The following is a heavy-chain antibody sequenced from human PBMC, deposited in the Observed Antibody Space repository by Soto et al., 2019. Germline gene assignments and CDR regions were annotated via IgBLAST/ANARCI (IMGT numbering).Heavy chain of an antibody. CDR2: ISPGDSDT. D-gene: IGHD2-15*01. CDR1: GYTFTNYY. J-gene: IGHJ4*02. V-gene: IGHV5-51*01. Sequence: GESLKISCRATGYTFTNYYIGWVRQMPGKGLEWMGIISPGDSDTRYSPSFQGQVTISADKSTSTAYLQWSSLRASDTAMYYCARRGYCSGGNCYPIFDYWGQGTLVTVSS. CDR3: ARRGYCSGGNCYPIFDY.